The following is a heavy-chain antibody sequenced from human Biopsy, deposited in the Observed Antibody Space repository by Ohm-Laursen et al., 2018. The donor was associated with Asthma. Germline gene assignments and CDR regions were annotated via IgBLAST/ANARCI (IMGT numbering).Heavy chain of an antibody. V-gene: IGHV4-39*01. Sequence: SQTLSLTCSLSSGSGGYMRSGNYYWGWIRQPPGKGLEWIGSIYYSGTTYYNPSLESRVTVSADPSKNQFSLKLTSVTAADTAAYYCVRGSSSWHHGPFHYYYGLDVWGQGTTATVSS. CDR1: SGSGGYMRSGNYY. CDR2: IYYSGTT. D-gene: IGHD6-13*01. CDR3: VRGSSSWHHGPFHYYYGLDV. J-gene: IGHJ6*02.